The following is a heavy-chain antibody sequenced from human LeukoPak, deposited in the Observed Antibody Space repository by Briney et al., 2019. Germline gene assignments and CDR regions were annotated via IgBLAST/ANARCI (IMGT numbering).Heavy chain of an antibody. CDR1: GYTFTSYG. V-gene: IGHV1-18*04. CDR2: ISAYNGNT. J-gene: IGHJ4*02. CDR3: ARDEYYYDSSGYPLFDY. D-gene: IGHD3-22*01. Sequence: ASVKVSCKASGYTFTSYGIGWVRQAPGQGLEWMGWISAYNGNTNYAQKLQGRVTMTTDTTTSTAYMELRSLRSDDTAVYYCARDEYYYDSSGYPLFDYWGQGTLVTVSS.